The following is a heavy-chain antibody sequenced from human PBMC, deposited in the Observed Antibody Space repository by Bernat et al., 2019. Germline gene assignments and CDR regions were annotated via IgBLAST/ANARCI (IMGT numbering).Heavy chain of an antibody. CDR3: ARHIGGNRDAFDI. D-gene: IGHD4-23*01. CDR2: IDPSDSYT. Sequence: EVQLVQSGADVKKPGESLRISCKGSGYSFTSYLISWFRQMPGKGLEWMGRIDPSDSYTNYSPSFQGHVTISAEKSISTAYLQWSRLKASDTAMYYCARHIGGNRDAFDIWGQGTMVTVSS. CDR1: GYSFTSYL. J-gene: IGHJ3*02. V-gene: IGHV5-10-1*03.